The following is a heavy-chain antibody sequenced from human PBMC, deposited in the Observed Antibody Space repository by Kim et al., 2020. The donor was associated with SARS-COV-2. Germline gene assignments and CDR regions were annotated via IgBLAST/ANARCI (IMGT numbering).Heavy chain of an antibody. CDR3: ARRAYYDYIWGSYLVDYLDH. J-gene: IGHJ4*02. CDR1: GFTFSSYS. D-gene: IGHD3-16*01. Sequence: GGSLRLSCAASGFTFSSYSMNWVRQAPGQGLEWVSSISSSSSYIYYADSVKGRFTISRDNAKNSLYLQMNSLRAEDTAVYYCARRAYYDYIWGSYLVDYLDHGGQGTLVSVSS. V-gene: IGHV3-21*01. CDR2: ISSSSSYI.